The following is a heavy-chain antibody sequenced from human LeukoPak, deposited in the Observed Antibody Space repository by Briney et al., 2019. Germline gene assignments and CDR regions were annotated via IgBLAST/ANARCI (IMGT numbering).Heavy chain of an antibody. V-gene: IGHV3-21*01. CDR2: ISSSSNYI. CDR3: ARESSARWLQFDDY. D-gene: IGHD5-24*01. J-gene: IGHJ4*02. CDR1: GFPFSTYS. Sequence: GGSLRLSCAASGFPFSTYSMNWVRQTPGKGLEWVSSISSSSNYIYYADSVKGRFTISRDNAKNSLYLQMNSLRAEDTAVYYCARESSARWLQFDDYWAQGTLVTVSS.